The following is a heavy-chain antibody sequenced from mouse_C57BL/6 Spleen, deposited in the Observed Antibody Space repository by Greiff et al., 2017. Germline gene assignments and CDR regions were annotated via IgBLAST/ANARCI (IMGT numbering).Heavy chain of an antibody. Sequence: VQLQQPGAELVKPGASVKLSCKASGYTFTSYWMHWVKQRPGQGLEWIGMIHPNSGSTNYNEKFKSKATLTVDKSSSTAYMQLSSLTSEDSAVYYCARGELGDWYFDVWGTGTTVTVSS. V-gene: IGHV1-64*01. D-gene: IGHD4-1*01. CDR3: ARGELGDWYFDV. CDR1: GYTFTSYW. J-gene: IGHJ1*03. CDR2: IHPNSGST.